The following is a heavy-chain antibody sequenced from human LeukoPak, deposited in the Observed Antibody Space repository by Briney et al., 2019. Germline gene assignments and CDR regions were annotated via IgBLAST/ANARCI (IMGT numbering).Heavy chain of an antibody. CDR3: ARDGVSFSAQRHTLYYFDY. J-gene: IGHJ4*02. CDR1: GFTFSSNP. CDR2: IKQDGSEK. D-gene: IGHD3-16*02. V-gene: IGHV3-7*01. Sequence: GGSLRLSCAGSGFTFSSNPLSWVRQAPGKGLEWVANIKQDGSEKYYVDSVKGRFTISRDNAKNSLYLQMNSLRAEDTAVYYCARDGVSFSAQRHTLYYFDYWGQGTLVTVSS.